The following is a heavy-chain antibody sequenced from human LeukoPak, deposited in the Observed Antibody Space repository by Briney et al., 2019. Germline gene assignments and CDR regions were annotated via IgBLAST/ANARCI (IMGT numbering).Heavy chain of an antibody. V-gene: IGHV3-30*17. CDR1: GFNFSTYT. D-gene: IGHD1-26*01. Sequence: PGGSLRLSCAASGFNFSTYTIHWVRQAPGKGLEWVALISYDGNNKFNADSVKGRFTISRDNSKNTLYLQMNSLRTEDMAVYYCARDGRIMGTTAYFDYWGQGALVTVSS. J-gene: IGHJ4*02. CDR2: ISYDGNNK. CDR3: ARDGRIMGTTAYFDY.